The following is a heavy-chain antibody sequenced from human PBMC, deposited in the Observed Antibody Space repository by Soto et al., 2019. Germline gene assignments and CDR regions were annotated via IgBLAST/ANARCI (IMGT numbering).Heavy chain of an antibody. V-gene: IGHV1-69*04. CDR2: IIPILGIA. CDR1: GGTFSSYT. CDR3: ARDYYESSGYYYYYYGTDV. D-gene: IGHD3-22*01. J-gene: IGHJ6*02. Sequence: SVKVSCKASGGTFSSYTISWVRQAPGQGLEWMGRIIPILGIANYAQKFQGRVTITADKSTSTAYMELSSLRSEDTAVYYCARDYYESSGYYYYYYGTDVWGQGTTVTVSS.